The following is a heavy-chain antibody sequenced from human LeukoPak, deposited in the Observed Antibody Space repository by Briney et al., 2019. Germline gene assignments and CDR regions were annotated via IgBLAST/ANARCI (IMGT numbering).Heavy chain of an antibody. Sequence: GGSLRLSCAASGFTFSSYAMSWVRQAPGRGLEWVSAISGSGGSTYYADSVKGRFTISRDNSKNTLYLQMNSLRAEDTAVYYCARHDPNPYYDFWSGPTGYWGQGTLVTVSS. CDR3: ARHDPNPYYDFWSGPTGY. J-gene: IGHJ4*02. D-gene: IGHD3-3*01. V-gene: IGHV3-23*01. CDR1: GFTFSSYA. CDR2: ISGSGGST.